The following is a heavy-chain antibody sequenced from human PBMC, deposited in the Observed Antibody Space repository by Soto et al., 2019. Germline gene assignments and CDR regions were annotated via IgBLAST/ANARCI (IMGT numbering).Heavy chain of an antibody. V-gene: IGHV3-23*01. J-gene: IGHJ2*01. CDR2: ISGSGGST. Sequence: EVQLLESGGGLVQPGGSLRLSCAASGFTFSSYAMSWVRQAPGKGLELVSAISGSGGSTYYADSVKGRFTISRDNSKKTLYLQMNSLRAEDTAVYYCAKVERPYYYDSSGNWYFDLWGRGTLVTVSS. CDR3: AKVERPYYYDSSGNWYFDL. CDR1: GFTFSSYA. D-gene: IGHD3-22*01.